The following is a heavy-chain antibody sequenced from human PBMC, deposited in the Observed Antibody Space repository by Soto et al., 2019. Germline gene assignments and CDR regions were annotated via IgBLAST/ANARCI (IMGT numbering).Heavy chain of an antibody. CDR2: ISSSGSTI. CDR3: AQSTLYGSGSYYFDY. CDR1: GFTFSSYE. J-gene: IGHJ4*02. Sequence: GGSLRLSCAASGFTFSSYEMNWVRQAPGKGLEWVSYISSSGSTIYYADSVKGRFTISRDNAKNSLYLQMNSLRAEDTAVYYCAQSTLYGSGSYYFDYWGQGTLVTFSS. V-gene: IGHV3-48*03. D-gene: IGHD3-10*01.